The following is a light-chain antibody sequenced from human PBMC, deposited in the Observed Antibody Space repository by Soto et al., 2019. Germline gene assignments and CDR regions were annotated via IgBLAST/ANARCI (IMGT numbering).Light chain of an antibody. CDR3: QQYNSSPPMYT. CDR2: GAF. CDR1: QSITSSY. Sequence: PGDRATLSCRTSQSITSSYLAWYQQRPGQAPRLLIYGAFSRATGIPDRFSGSGSGTDFTLTISRLEPEDFAVYYCQQYNSSPPMYTFGQGTKLEIK. V-gene: IGKV3-20*01. J-gene: IGKJ2*01.